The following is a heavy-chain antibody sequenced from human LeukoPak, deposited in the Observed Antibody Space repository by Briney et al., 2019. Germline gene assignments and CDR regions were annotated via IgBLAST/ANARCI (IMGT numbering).Heavy chain of an antibody. D-gene: IGHD1-26*01. J-gene: IGHJ2*01. CDR2: IGTAGDT. Sequence: PGGSLRLSCAASGFTFSSYDMHWVRQATGKGLECVSAIGTAGDTYYPGSVKGRFTISRENAKNSLYLQMNSLRAGDTAVYYCARVNGGSYYPYWYFDLWGRGTLVTVSS. V-gene: IGHV3-13*01. CDR3: ARVNGGSYYPYWYFDL. CDR1: GFTFSSYD.